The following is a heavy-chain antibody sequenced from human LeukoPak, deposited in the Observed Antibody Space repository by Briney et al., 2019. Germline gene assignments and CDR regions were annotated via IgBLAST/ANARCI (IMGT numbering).Heavy chain of an antibody. CDR2: ISGSGGST. CDR3: ASLYGGNLDTDY. CDR1: GFTFSSYA. Sequence: GGSLRLSCAASGFTFSSYAMSWVRQAPGKGLEWVSAISGSGGSTYYADSVRGRFTISRDNAKNPLFLQMNSLRAEDTAVYYCASLYGGNLDTDYWGQGTLVTVSS. J-gene: IGHJ4*02. D-gene: IGHD4-23*01. V-gene: IGHV3-23*01.